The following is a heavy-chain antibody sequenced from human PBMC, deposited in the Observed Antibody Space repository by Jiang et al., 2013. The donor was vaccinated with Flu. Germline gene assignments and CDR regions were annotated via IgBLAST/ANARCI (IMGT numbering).Heavy chain of an antibody. CDR3: AKETIETPTTDLVFNYHGMDV. CDR2: IIPSLGIG. D-gene: IGHD5-24*01. V-gene: IGHV1-69*04. CDR1: GGTFSSYA. Sequence: GAEVKKPGSSVKVSCEASGGTFSSYAISWVRQAPGQGLEWMGRIIPSLGIGNYAQNFQDRITITADKSTGAGYMEVSSLRTDDTAVYYCAKETIETPTTDLVFNYHGMDVWGKGTTVTVSS. J-gene: IGHJ6*04.